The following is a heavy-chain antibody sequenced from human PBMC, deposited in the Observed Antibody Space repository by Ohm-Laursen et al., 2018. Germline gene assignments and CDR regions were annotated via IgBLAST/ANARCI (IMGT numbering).Heavy chain of an antibody. CDR2: IISSSSHI. V-gene: IGHV3-21*01. J-gene: IGHJ5*02. CDR3: ARAPYSSPYNWFDP. CDR1: GFTFSSYA. Sequence: SLRLSCSASGFTFSSYAMNWVRQAPGKGLEWVSSIISSSSHIYYADSVKGRFTISRDNAKNSLYLQMNSLRAEDTAVYYCARAPYSSPYNWFDPWGQGTLVTVSS. D-gene: IGHD6-6*01.